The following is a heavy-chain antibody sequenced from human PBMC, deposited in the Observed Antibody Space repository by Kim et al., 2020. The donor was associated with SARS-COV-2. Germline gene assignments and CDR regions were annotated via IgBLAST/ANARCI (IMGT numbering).Heavy chain of an antibody. D-gene: IGHD3-9*01. CDR2: ISSSGSTI. Sequence: GGSLRLSCAASGFTFSDYYMSWIRQAPGKGLEWVSYISSSGSTIYYADSVKGRFTISRDNAKNSLYLQMNSLRAEDTAVYYCARDFDWLLHVFDYWGQGTLVTVSS. CDR1: GFTFSDYY. V-gene: IGHV3-11*01. CDR3: ARDFDWLLHVFDY. J-gene: IGHJ4*02.